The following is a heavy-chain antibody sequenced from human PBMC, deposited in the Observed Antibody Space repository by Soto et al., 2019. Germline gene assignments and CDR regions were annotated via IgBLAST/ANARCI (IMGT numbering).Heavy chain of an antibody. CDR2: INPYNANT. J-gene: IGHJ6*02. D-gene: IGHD2-15*01. CDR1: GYTFTNHG. Sequence: ASVKVSCKTSGYTFTNHGINWVRQAPGQGLEWMGWINPYNANTNYAQKLQGRVTMTTDTSTSTAYMELSSLRSEDTAVYYCARVRVQGVMVAAYSDYYYCMDVWGQGTTVTVSS. CDR3: ARVRVQGVMVAAYSDYYYCMDV. V-gene: IGHV1-18*04.